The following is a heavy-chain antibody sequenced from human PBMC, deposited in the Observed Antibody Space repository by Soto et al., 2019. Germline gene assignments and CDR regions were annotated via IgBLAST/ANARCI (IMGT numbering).Heavy chain of an antibody. J-gene: IGHJ4*02. CDR3: AKVLAGYNRWYYFDY. CDR1: GFTFEDFA. D-gene: IGHD5-12*01. V-gene: IGHV3-9*01. Sequence: TGGSLRLSCAASGFTFEDFAMHWVRQAPGKGLEWVSGIRWNSGNIGYADSVKGRFTISRDNAKNSLYLQMNGLSAEDTALYYCAKVLAGYNRWYYFDYWGQGTLVTVSS. CDR2: IRWNSGNI.